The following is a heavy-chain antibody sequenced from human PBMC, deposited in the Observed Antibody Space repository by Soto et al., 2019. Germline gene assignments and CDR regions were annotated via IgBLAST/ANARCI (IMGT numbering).Heavy chain of an antibody. CDR1: GGTFSSYA. D-gene: IGHD3-10*01. CDR2: IIPIFGTA. J-gene: IGHJ5*02. Sequence: KVSCKASGGTFSSYAISWVRQAPGQGLEWMGGIIPIFGTANYAQKFQGRVTITADESTSTAYMELSSLRSEDTAVYYCARDYYGSGSYLNWFDPWGQGTLVTVSS. CDR3: ARDYYGSGSYLNWFDP. V-gene: IGHV1-69*01.